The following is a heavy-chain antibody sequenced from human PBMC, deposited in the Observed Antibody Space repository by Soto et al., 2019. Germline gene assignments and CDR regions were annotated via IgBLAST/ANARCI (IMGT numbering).Heavy chain of an antibody. V-gene: IGHV3-13*01. CDR3: ARGRVDTAMVQKRLKYYYYGMDV. D-gene: IGHD5-18*01. Sequence: GGSLRLSCAASGFTFSSYDMHWVRQATGKGLEWVSAIGTAGDTYYPGSVKGRFTISRENAKNSLYLQMNSLRAEDTAVYYCARGRVDTAMVQKRLKYYYYGMDVWGQGTTVTVSS. CDR1: GFTFSSYD. J-gene: IGHJ6*02. CDR2: IGTAGDT.